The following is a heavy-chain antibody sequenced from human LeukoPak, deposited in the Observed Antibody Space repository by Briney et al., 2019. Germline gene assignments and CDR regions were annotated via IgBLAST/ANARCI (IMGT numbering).Heavy chain of an antibody. J-gene: IGHJ6*03. CDR2: IIPIFGTA. D-gene: IGHD6-13*01. CDR3: ARSVGLAAATAYYYYYMDV. Sequence: EASVTVSCKASGGTFSSYAISWVRQAPGQGLEWMGGIIPIFGTANYAQKFQGRVTITADKSTSTAYMELSSLRSEDTAVYYCARSVGLAAATAYYYYYMDVWGKGTTVTVSS. V-gene: IGHV1-69*06. CDR1: GGTFSSYA.